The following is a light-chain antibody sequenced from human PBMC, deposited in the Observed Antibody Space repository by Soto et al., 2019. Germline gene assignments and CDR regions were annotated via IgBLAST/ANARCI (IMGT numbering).Light chain of an antibody. CDR1: SSDIGPYNY. Sequence: QSVLTQPASVSGSPGQSITISCTGTSSDIGPYNYVSWYQQHPDKAPKLMIYEVRHRPSGISNRFSGSKSGDTASLTISGLQPDDEADYYCSSYSDSKLLEVFGTGTXVTVL. V-gene: IGLV2-14*01. J-gene: IGLJ1*01. CDR3: SSYSDSKLLEV. CDR2: EVR.